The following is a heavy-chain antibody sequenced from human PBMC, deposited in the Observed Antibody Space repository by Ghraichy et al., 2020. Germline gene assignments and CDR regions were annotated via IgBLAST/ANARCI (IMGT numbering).Heavy chain of an antibody. Sequence: SVKVSGKASGGTFSSYAISWVRQAPGQGLEWMGGIIPIFGTANYAQKFQGRVTITADESTSTAYMELSSLRSEDTAVYYCAVKQLVNYYYYGMDVWGQGTTVTVSS. CDR1: GGTFSSYA. CDR2: IIPIFGTA. J-gene: IGHJ6*02. D-gene: IGHD6-6*01. V-gene: IGHV1-69*13. CDR3: AVKQLVNYYYYGMDV.